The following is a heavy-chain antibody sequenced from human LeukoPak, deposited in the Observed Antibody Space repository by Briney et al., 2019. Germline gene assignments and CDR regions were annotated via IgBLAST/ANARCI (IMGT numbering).Heavy chain of an antibody. J-gene: IGHJ3*02. D-gene: IGHD4-17*01. V-gene: IGHV1-69*05. CDR1: GGTFSSYA. CDR3: AKTLGSAGFTVTTRDDAFDI. CDR2: IIPIFGTA. Sequence: SVKVSCKASGGTFSSYAISWVRQAPGQGLEWMGGIIPIFGTANYAQKFQGRVTITTDESTSTAYMELSSLRSEDTAVYYCAKTLGSAGFTVTTRDDAFDIWGQGTMVTVSS.